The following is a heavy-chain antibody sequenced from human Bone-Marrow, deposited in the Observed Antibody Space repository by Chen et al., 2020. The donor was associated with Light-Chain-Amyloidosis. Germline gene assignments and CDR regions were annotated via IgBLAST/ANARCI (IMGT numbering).Heavy chain of an antibody. CDR2: IGWRSDVI. CDR3: TRDSGEAAADDY. V-gene: IGHV3-48*01. Sequence: EVKLVESGGALVQPGGSLRLSCAASGFTFSGYSMNWVRQAPGKGLEWISYIGWRSDVIFYADSVKGRFTISRDNVQNSLYLQRNSLRVEDTGLYYCTRDSGEAAADDYWGQGTLVTVSA. D-gene: IGHD6-13*01. J-gene: IGHJ4*02. CDR1: GFTFSGYS.